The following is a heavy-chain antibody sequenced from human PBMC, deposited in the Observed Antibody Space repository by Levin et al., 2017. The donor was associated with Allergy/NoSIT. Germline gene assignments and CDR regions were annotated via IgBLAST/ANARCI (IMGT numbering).Heavy chain of an antibody. D-gene: IGHD2-21*01. Sequence: ESLKISCAVSGYSISSGFYWGWIRQPPGKGLEWIGNIYHSGNTYYNPSLKSRVTIAVDTSKNQFSLGLSSVTAADTAVYYCARQVGIAETYDYWGQGTLVTVSS. CDR3: ARQVGIAETYDY. CDR1: GYSISSGFY. V-gene: IGHV4-38-2*01. J-gene: IGHJ4*02. CDR2: IYHSGNT.